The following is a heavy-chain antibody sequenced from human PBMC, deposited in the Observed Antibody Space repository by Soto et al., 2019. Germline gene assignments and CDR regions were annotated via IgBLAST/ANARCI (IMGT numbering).Heavy chain of an antibody. Sequence: PGGSLRLSCAASGFTCRSYDMSWVRQAPGKGLEWVSTILVAGRTFYVNSVKGRFTISIDSSKNTVYLQMNSLTSGDTALYYWSKATATGGGAFDICGQGTMVTVSS. J-gene: IGHJ3*02. CDR2: ILVAGRT. D-gene: IGHD2-8*02. CDR1: GFTCRSYD. CDR3: SKATATGGGAFDI. V-gene: IGHV3-23*01.